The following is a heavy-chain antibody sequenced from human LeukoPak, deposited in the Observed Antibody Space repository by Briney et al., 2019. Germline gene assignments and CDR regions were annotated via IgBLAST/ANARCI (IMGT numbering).Heavy chain of an antibody. J-gene: IGHJ3*02. CDR3: ARAPTVTMNAFDI. V-gene: IGHV4-39*07. Sequence: SETLSLTCTVSGGSLSSSSYYWGWIRQPPGKGLEWIGSIYYSGSTYYNPSPKSRVTISVDTSKNQFSLKLSSVTAADTAVYYCARAPTVTMNAFDIWGQGTMVTVSS. CDR1: GGSLSSSSYY. D-gene: IGHD4-17*01. CDR2: IYYSGST.